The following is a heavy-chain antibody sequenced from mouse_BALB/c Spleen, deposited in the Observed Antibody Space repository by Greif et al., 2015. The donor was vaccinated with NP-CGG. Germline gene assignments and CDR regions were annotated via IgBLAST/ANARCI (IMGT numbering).Heavy chain of an antibody. Sequence: LQQSGSELVRPGASVKLSCKASGYTFTSYWMHWVKQSHGQGLEWIGNIYPGSGSTNYDEKFKSKGTLTVDTSSSTAYMHLSSLTSEDSAVYYCTRDGFAYWGQGTLVTVSA. J-gene: IGHJ3*01. CDR3: TRDGFAY. V-gene: IGHV1S22*01. CDR2: IYPGSGST. CDR1: GYTFTSYW.